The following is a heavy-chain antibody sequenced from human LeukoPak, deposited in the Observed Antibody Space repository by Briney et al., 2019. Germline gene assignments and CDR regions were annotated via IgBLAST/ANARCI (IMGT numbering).Heavy chain of an antibody. CDR3: ARNSSGNYFDY. V-gene: IGHV4-38-2*01. D-gene: IGHD1-26*01. Sequence: SETLSLTCAVSGNSISNNYYWGWIRQPPGKELEWIGSIYNSGSTHYNPSLKSRVTISVDTSKNQFSLKLSSVTAADTAVYYCARNSSGNYFDYWGQGTLVTVSS. J-gene: IGHJ4*02. CDR2: IYNSGST. CDR1: GNSISNNYY.